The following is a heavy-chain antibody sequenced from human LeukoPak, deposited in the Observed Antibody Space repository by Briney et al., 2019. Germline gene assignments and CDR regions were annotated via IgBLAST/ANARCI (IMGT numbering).Heavy chain of an antibody. Sequence: GGSLRLSCAASGFTFSSYAMSWVRQAPGKGLEWVSAISGSGGSTYYADSVKGRLTISRDNSKNTLYLQMNSLRAEDTAVYYCAKDPGYSSSWYYFDYWGQGTLVTVSS. CDR2: ISGSGGST. J-gene: IGHJ4*02. V-gene: IGHV3-23*01. D-gene: IGHD6-13*01. CDR3: AKDPGYSSSWYYFDY. CDR1: GFTFSSYA.